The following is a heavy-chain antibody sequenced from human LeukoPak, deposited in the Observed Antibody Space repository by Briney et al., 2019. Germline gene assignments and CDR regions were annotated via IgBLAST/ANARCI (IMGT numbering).Heavy chain of an antibody. V-gene: IGHV3-33*01. CDR3: ARDGEATDAFDI. Sequence: GGSLRLSCAASGFTFSSYGMHWVRQAPGKGLEGVAVIWYDGSNKYYADSVKGRFTISRDNSKNTLYLQMNSLRAEDTAVYYCARDGEATDAFDIWGQGTMVTVSS. J-gene: IGHJ3*02. CDR1: GFTFSSYG. CDR2: IWYDGSNK. D-gene: IGHD1-26*01.